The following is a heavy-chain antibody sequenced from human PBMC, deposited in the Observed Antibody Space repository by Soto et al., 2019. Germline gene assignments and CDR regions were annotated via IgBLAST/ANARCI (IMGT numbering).Heavy chain of an antibody. J-gene: IGHJ5*02. V-gene: IGHV2-5*02. D-gene: IGHD6-19*01. CDR1: GFSLSTSGVG. Sequence: QITLKESGPTLVKPTQTLTLTCTFSGFSLSTSGVGVGWIRQPPGKALECLAIIYWDDDKRYSPSLKSRLTITKDTSKNPVVLTMTNMDPADTATYYCVHRHRSSGPHPHWFDPWGQGTLVSVSS. CDR2: IYWDDDK. CDR3: VHRHRSSGPHPHWFDP.